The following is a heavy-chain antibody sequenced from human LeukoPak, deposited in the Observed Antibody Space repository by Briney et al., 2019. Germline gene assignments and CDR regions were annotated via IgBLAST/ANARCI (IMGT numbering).Heavy chain of an antibody. CDR2: IIPIFGTA. CDR3: ATQTLRYFDWLLDY. D-gene: IGHD3-9*01. Sequence: SVKVSCKASGGTFSSYAISWVRQAPGQGLEWMGGIIPIFGTAIYAQKFQGRVTMTEDTSTDTAYMELSSLRSEDTAVYYCATQTLRYFDWLLDYWGQGTLVTVSS. CDR1: GGTFSSYA. V-gene: IGHV1-69*06. J-gene: IGHJ4*02.